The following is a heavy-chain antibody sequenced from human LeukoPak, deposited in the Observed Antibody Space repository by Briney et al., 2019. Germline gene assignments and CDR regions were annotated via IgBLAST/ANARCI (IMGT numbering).Heavy chain of an antibody. J-gene: IGHJ5*02. CDR3: AKDRGTAVAGTNWFDP. CDR1: GFTFSNYG. Sequence: GRSLRLSCAASGFTFSNYGMHWVRQAPGKGLEWVALISYDGTNKFYADSVKGRFTISRDNSKNTLSLQMNSLRAVDTAVYYCAKDRGTAVAGTNWFDPWGQGTLVTVSS. CDR2: ISYDGTNK. V-gene: IGHV3-30*18. D-gene: IGHD6-19*01.